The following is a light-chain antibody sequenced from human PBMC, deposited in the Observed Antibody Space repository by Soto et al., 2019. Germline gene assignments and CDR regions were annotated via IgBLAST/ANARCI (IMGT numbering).Light chain of an antibody. CDR3: QQRNDSPPLT. Sequence: EIVLTQSPATLSLSPGDTATLSCRASQNINNYLAWYQQKPGQAPRLLIYDASNRATGIPQRFSGRGSGTDFTLTICSLEPEDFAVYYCQQRNDSPPLTFGGGTNVEVK. J-gene: IGKJ4*01. CDR2: DAS. CDR1: QNINNY. V-gene: IGKV3-11*01.